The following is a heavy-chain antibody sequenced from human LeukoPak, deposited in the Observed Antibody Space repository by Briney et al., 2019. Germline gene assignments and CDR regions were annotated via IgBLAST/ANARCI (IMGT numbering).Heavy chain of an antibody. J-gene: IGHJ4*02. D-gene: IGHD2-2*01. V-gene: IGHV3-7*04. CDR3: ARDRRCSSTSCYYFDY. CDR2: IKQDGSEK. CDR1: GFTFSSYW. Sequence: GGSLRLSCAASGFTFSSYWMTWVRQAPGKGLEWVANIKQDGSEKYYVDSVKGRFTISRDNAKNSLYLQMNSLRAEDTAVYYCARDRRCSSTSCYYFDYWGQGTLVTFSS.